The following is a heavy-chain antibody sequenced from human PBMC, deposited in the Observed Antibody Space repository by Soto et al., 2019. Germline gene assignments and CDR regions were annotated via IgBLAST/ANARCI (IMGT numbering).Heavy chain of an antibody. CDR3: ARTMRVVVARGAFDI. V-gene: IGHV3-30-3*01. Sequence: QVQLVESGGDVVQPGRSLRLSCAASGFTFSSYAMHWVRQAPGKGLEWVAVISYDGSNKYYADSVKGRFTISRDNSKNTLYLQMNSLRAEDTAVYYCARTMRVVVARGAFDIWGQGTMVTVSS. CDR1: GFTFSSYA. J-gene: IGHJ3*02. D-gene: IGHD2-15*01. CDR2: ISYDGSNK.